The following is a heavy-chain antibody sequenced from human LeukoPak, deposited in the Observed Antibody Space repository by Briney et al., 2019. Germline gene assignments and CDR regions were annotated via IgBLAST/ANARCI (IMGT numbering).Heavy chain of an antibody. D-gene: IGHD2-15*01. CDR1: EFTFSSYG. Sequence: GRSLRLSCAVSEFTFSSYGMHWVRQAPGKGLEWVAFISYDGGNKYHADSVKGRFTISRDNSKNTLYLQMNSLRAEDTAVYYCAKVLSGGSCYGWCHDAFDIWGQGTEVTVSS. CDR2: ISYDGGNK. V-gene: IGHV3-30*18. CDR3: AKVLSGGSCYGWCHDAFDI. J-gene: IGHJ3*02.